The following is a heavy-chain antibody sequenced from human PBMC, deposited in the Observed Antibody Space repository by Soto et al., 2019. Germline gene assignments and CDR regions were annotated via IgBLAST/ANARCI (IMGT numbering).Heavy chain of an antibody. Sequence: SETLSLTCTVSGGSISSDDYYWSWIRQAPGRGLEWIGYIHSSGSIYYNPSLKSRATMSIDTAGNQFSLKVSSVTVADAAVYYCARDLDGLHDDTSGPFPRPGWGQGTLVTSPQ. CDR1: GGSISSDDYY. D-gene: IGHD3-22*01. CDR3: ARDLDGLHDDTSGPFPRPG. J-gene: IGHJ1*01. CDR2: IHSSGSI. V-gene: IGHV4-30-4*01.